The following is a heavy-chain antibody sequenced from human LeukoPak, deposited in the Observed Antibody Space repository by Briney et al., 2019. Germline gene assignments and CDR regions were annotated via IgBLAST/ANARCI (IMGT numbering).Heavy chain of an antibody. CDR2: ISSDGSTA. V-gene: IGHV3-74*01. Sequence: GGSLRLSCAASGFTFSNYWMHWVRQAPGKGLVWVSRISSDGSTASYADSVKGRFTISRDNSKNTLYLQMNTLRAEDTAVYYCARSRGRYSTRGIDYWGQGTLVTVSS. CDR1: GFTFSNYW. CDR3: ARSRGRYSTRGIDY. J-gene: IGHJ4*02. D-gene: IGHD6-13*01.